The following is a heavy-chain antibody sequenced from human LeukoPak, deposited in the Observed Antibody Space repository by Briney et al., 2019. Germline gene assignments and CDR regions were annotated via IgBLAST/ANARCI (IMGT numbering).Heavy chain of an antibody. CDR2: INPNSGGT. CDR3: ARVGTLIVVDFDY. CDR1: GYTFTGYY. D-gene: IGHD3-22*01. V-gene: IGHV1-2*02. J-gene: IGHJ4*02. Sequence: ASVTVSCKASGYTFTGYYIHWVRQAPGQGLEWMGWINPNSGGTDYAQKFQGRVTMTRDTSISTAYMELSRLRSDDTAVYYCARVGTLIVVDFDYWGQGTLVTVSS.